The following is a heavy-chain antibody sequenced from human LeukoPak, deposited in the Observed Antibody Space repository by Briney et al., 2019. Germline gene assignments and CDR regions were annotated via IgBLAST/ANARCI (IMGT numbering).Heavy chain of an antibody. CDR1: GFTVSSSY. D-gene: IGHD1-7*01. CDR3: ARDSNFDWFDP. J-gene: IGHJ5*02. V-gene: IGHV3-66*01. Sequence: PGGSLRLSCAASGFTVSSSYMNWVRQAPGKGLEWVSVIYSGGSTYYADSVKGRFTISRDNSKNTLYLQTNSLRAEDTAVYYCARDSNFDWFDPWGQGTLVTVSS. CDR2: IYSGGST.